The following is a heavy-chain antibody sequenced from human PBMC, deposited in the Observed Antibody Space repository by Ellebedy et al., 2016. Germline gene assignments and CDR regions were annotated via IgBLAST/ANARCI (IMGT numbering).Heavy chain of an antibody. CDR1: GFSFQSYW. J-gene: IGHJ4*02. CDR3: VRNEGWEVFHY. D-gene: IGHD6-19*01. Sequence: GESLKISXAASGFSFQSYWMNWVRQTPGKGPQCVAAITPDGSKDWYVDSVKGRFTISRDNTKSSLFLQMNSLSADDTGVYYCVRNEGWEVFHYWGQGTLVTVSS. CDR2: ITPDGSKD. V-gene: IGHV3-7*04.